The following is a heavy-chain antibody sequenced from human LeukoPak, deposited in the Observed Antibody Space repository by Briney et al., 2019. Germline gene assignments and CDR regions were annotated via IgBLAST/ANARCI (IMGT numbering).Heavy chain of an antibody. V-gene: IGHV4-34*01. Sequence: SETLSLTCTVSGGSISSYYWSWIRQPPGKGLEWIGEINHSGSTNYNPSLKSRVTISVDTSKNQFSLKLSSVTAADTAVYYCARRTTAMVTIDYWGQGTLVTVSS. D-gene: IGHD5-18*01. CDR2: INHSGST. CDR3: ARRTTAMVTIDY. CDR1: GGSISSYY. J-gene: IGHJ4*02.